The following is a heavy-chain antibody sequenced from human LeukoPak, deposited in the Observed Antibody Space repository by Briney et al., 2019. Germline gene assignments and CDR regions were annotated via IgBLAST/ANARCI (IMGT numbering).Heavy chain of an antibody. CDR3: ARAVVPAAMRRVGYYYYYMDV. Sequence: SETLSLTCTVSGYSISSGYYWGWIRQPPGKGLEWIGCIYYSGSTNYNPSFKSRVTISVDTSKNQFSLKLSSVTAADTAVYYCARAVVPAAMRRVGYYYYYMDVWGKGTTVTVSS. J-gene: IGHJ6*03. V-gene: IGHV4-38-2*02. CDR1: GYSISSGYY. D-gene: IGHD2-2*01. CDR2: IYYSGST.